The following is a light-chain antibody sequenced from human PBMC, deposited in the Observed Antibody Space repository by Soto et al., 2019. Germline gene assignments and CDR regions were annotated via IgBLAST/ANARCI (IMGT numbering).Light chain of an antibody. CDR1: TSNIGNNY. V-gene: IGLV1-51*01. Sequence: QSALTQAPSVSAAPGQKVTISCSGSTSNIGNNYVSWYQQLPGTAPKLVIYDNSKRPSGIPDRFSGSKSGTSATLGITGLQTGDEADYYCGTWDSKLNAGVFGGGTKVTVL. J-gene: IGLJ2*01. CDR3: GTWDSKLNAGV. CDR2: DNS.